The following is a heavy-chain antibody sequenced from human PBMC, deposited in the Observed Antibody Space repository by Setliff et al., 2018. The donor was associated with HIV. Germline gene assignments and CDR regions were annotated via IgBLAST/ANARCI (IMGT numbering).Heavy chain of an antibody. CDR1: GFTFTTYA. J-gene: IGHJ6*02. Sequence: PGESLRLSCAASGFTFTTYAMNWVRQAPGKGLEWVSPISGSGSSIYYADSVKSRFTISRDNAKNSLYLQMNSLRADDTAVYYCASTFSSSWYPEDYYYYSMDVWGQGTTVTVS. CDR2: ISGSGSSI. D-gene: IGHD6-13*01. CDR3: ASTFSSSWYPEDYYYYSMDV. V-gene: IGHV3-21*01.